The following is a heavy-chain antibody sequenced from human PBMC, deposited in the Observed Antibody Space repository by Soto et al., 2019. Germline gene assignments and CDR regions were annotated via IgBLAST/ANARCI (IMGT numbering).Heavy chain of an antibody. CDR1: GGSFSGYY. CDR3: ARGRTVTTGYYFDY. D-gene: IGHD4-17*01. J-gene: IGHJ4*02. Sequence: SETLSLTCAVYGGSFSGYYWSWIRQPPGKGLEWIGEINHSGSTNYNPSLKSRVTISVDTSKNQFSLKLSSVTAADTAVYYCARGRTVTTGYYFDYWGQGTLVTVSS. V-gene: IGHV4-34*01. CDR2: INHSGST.